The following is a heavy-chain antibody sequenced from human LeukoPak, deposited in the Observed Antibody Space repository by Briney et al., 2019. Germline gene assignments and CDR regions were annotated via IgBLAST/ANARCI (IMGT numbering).Heavy chain of an antibody. J-gene: IGHJ5*02. CDR2: MNPNSGNT. CDR3: ARMGRGSSGYYYNWFDP. Sequence: ASVKVSCKASGYTFTSYDINWVRQATGQGLEWMGWMNPNSGNTGYAQKFQGRVTMTRNTSISTAYMELSSLRSEDTAVYYCARMGRGSSGYYYNWFDPWGQGTLVTVSS. D-gene: IGHD3-22*01. V-gene: IGHV1-8*01. CDR1: GYTFTSYD.